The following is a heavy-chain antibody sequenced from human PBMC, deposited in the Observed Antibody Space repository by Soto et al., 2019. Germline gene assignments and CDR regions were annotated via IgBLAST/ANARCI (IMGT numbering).Heavy chain of an antibody. Sequence: PGGSLRLSCAASGFAFSTHSMNWVRQAPGKGLAWVSSITPSGDNTYYADSLEGRFTISRDNSKNTLFLQMYDLRAEDTALYYCAKDGYCNGGSCYLYYLDSWGLGTPVTVSS. D-gene: IGHD2-15*01. V-gene: IGHV3-23*01. CDR3: AKDGYCNGGSCYLYYLDS. CDR1: GFAFSTHS. CDR2: ITPSGDNT. J-gene: IGHJ4*02.